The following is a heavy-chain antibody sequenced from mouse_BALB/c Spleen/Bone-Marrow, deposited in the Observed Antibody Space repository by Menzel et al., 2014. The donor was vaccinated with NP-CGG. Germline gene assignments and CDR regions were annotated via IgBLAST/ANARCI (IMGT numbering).Heavy chain of an antibody. CDR3: ARDVGNYVRFAY. D-gene: IGHD2-1*01. Sequence: EVHMVESGGGLVQPGGSLRLSCATSGFTFTDYYMSWVRQPPGKALEWLGFIRNKANGYTTEYSASVKGRFTISRDNSQSIPYLQMNTLRAEDSATYYCARDVGNYVRFAYWGQGTLVTVSA. V-gene: IGHV7-3*02. J-gene: IGHJ3*01. CDR2: IRNKANGYTT. CDR1: GFTFTDYY.